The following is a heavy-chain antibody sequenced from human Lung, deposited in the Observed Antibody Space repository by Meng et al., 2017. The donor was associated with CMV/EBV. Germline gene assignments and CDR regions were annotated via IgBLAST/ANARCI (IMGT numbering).Heavy chain of an antibody. CDR2: IYYSGNT. Sequence: LXCTVSGGSISSSSYYWGWIRQPPGQGLEWIGSIYYSGNTYYKPSLQSRVTITADTSKSQFSLELSSVTAADTAVYYCASLPKMGIATTGPHWGQAXLVTVSS. J-gene: IGHJ4*02. CDR3: ASLPKMGIATTGPH. V-gene: IGHV4-39*07. D-gene: IGHD6-13*01. CDR1: GGSISSSSYY.